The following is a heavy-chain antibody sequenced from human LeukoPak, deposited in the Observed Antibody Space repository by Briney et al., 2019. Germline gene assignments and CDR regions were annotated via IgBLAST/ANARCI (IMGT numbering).Heavy chain of an antibody. CDR1: GFTFSSYA. J-gene: IGHJ4*02. V-gene: IGHV3-23*01. D-gene: IGHD2-15*01. CDR3: AKLTPNLDY. CDR2: ISGSGGST. Sequence: LTGGTLRLSCAAPGFTFSSYAMSWVRQAPGKGLEWVSAISGSGGSTYYADSVKGRFTISRDNSKNTLYLQMNSLRAEDTAVYYCAKLTPNLDYWGQGTLVTVSS.